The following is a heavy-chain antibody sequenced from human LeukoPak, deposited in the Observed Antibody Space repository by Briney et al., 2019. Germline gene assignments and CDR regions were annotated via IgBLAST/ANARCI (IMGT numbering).Heavy chain of an antibody. CDR3: ARDRRSSWFDAFDI. J-gene: IGHJ3*02. Sequence: SKTLSLTCSVSGASISSYYWSWIRKPAGKGREWIGRIYTSGGTDYNPSLKSRVTMSVDTSEKQFSLKLSSVTAADTAVYYCARDRRSSWFDAFDIWGQGTMVTVSS. V-gene: IGHV4-4*07. CDR2: IYTSGGT. D-gene: IGHD6-13*01. CDR1: GASISSYY.